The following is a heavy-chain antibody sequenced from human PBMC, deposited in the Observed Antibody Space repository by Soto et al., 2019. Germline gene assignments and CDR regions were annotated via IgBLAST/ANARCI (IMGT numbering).Heavy chain of an antibody. Sequence: QVQLLQSGGGVVQPGRSLRLSCAASGFTLSDFAMHWVRQAPDKGLEWVALISNDGAIEHYGVSVRGRFTSSSDNSKHMLYRQMTSLSVEDRAVYYCASAVPGMDVWCKGNTVSVSS. CDR2: ISNDGAIE. J-gene: IGHJ6*04. V-gene: IGHV3-30-3*01. CDR1: GFTLSDFA. CDR3: ASAVPGMDV.